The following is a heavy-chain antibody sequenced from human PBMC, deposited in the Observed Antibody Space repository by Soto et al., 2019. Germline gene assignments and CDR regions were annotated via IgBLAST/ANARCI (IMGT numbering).Heavy chain of an antibody. V-gene: IGHV5-51*01. J-gene: IGHJ5*02. Sequence: GESLKISCKGSGYSFTTYWIGWVRQMPVKGLEWMGIIYPGDSDARYSPSFQGLVTISADTSISTAYLQWYSLRTSDTAMYYCARAYSSWSWLDPWGQGTLVTVSS. D-gene: IGHD6-19*01. CDR2: IYPGDSDA. CDR3: ARAYSSWSWLDP. CDR1: GYSFTTYW.